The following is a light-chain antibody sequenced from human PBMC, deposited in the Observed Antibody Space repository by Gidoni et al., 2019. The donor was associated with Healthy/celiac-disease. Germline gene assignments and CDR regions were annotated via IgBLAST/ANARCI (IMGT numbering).Light chain of an antibody. CDR2: RNN. CDR1: TSNIGSNY. Sequence: SVLTQPPSASGPPGQRVTISCSGRTSNIGSNYVYWYQQFPGTAPKLLIYRNNQRPSGVPDRFSGSKSGTSASLAISGLRSEDEADYYCAAWDDSLSGRGVFGGGTKLTVL. J-gene: IGLJ3*02. V-gene: IGLV1-47*01. CDR3: AAWDDSLSGRGV.